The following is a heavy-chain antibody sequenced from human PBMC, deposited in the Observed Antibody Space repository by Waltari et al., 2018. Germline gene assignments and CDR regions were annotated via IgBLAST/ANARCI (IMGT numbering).Heavy chain of an antibody. CDR1: GGSISSSSYY. V-gene: IGHV4-39*07. D-gene: IGHD4-17*01. Sequence: QLQLQESGPGLVKPSETLSLTCTVSGGSISSSSYYWGWLRQPPGKGLEWIGSIYYSGSTYYNPSLKSRVTISVDTSKNQFSLKLSSVTAADTAVYYCAIQGDYRDAFDIWGQGTMVTVSS. J-gene: IGHJ3*02. CDR2: IYYSGST. CDR3: AIQGDYRDAFDI.